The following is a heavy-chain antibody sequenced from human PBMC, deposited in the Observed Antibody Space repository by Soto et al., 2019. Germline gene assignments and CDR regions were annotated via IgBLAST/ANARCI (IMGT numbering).Heavy chain of an antibody. CDR3: ARGGYFDSSNYLAY. J-gene: IGHJ4*02. CDR2: INPGNGNT. D-gene: IGHD3-22*01. CDR1: GYTFTSYG. Sequence: ASVKVSCKASGYTFTSYGINWVRQAPGRGLEWMGWINPGNGNTKYSQQFQGRVIIDRDTSASTAYMELSSLRPEDAAVYYCARGGYFDSSNYLAYWGLGTLVTVSS. V-gene: IGHV1-3*01.